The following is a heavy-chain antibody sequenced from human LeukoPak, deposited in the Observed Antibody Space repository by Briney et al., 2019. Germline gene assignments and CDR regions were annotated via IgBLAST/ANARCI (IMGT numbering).Heavy chain of an antibody. Sequence: GGAVTVSCPPSGWIFSTHTMNWLRQARAKGLDWVSSISRSSNTIYYPDSVNGQYPISRDNAKNSLYLQMNSLRDEDTAVYYCAGAMVRAYGMDVWGQGTTVTVSS. CDR1: GWIFSTHT. V-gene: IGHV3-48*02. CDR2: ISRSSNTI. D-gene: IGHD3-10*01. CDR3: AGAMVRAYGMDV. J-gene: IGHJ6*02.